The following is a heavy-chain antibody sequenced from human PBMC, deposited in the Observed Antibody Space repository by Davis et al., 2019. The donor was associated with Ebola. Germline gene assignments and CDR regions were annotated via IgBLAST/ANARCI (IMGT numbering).Heavy chain of an antibody. V-gene: IGHV3-23*01. Sequence: GESLKISCAASGFTFSSYAMSWVRQAPGKGLEWVSAISGSGGSTYYADSVKGRFTISRDNSKNTLYLQMNSLRAEDTAVYYCALTKGKAARDFDHWGQGTRVTVSS. CDR2: ISGSGGST. J-gene: IGHJ4*02. CDR3: ALTKGKAARDFDH. D-gene: IGHD6-6*01. CDR1: GFTFSSYA.